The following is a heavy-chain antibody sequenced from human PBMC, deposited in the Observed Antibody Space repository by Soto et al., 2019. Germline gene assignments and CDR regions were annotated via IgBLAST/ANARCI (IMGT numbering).Heavy chain of an antibody. CDR2: ISASGRDI. J-gene: IGHJ4*02. V-gene: IGHV3-23*01. CDR1: GFTFSNFA. CDR3: AKGKTSGWYYFDY. D-gene: IGHD6-19*01. Sequence: EVQLLESGGDLVQPGGSLRLSCAASGFTFSNFAMSWVRQAPGRGLEWVSGISASGRDIHYADSVKDRFIVSRDNSKNTLYLQMNSLRAEDTAIYYCAKGKTSGWYYFDYWGQGALVTVSS.